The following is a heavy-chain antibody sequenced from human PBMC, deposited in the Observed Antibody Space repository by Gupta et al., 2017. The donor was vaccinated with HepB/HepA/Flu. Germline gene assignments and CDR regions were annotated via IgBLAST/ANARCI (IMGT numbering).Heavy chain of an antibody. CDR3: ARSSPRIEHGRTFASFDF. D-gene: IGHD1-26*01. J-gene: IGHJ4*02. Sequence: QVQLQESGPGLVRPSETLSLTCTVSGASISGYYWSWIRQPPGKGLEYIGYIYNSGSTNYNPPDNYHPYLKSRVTISEDTAKTQCSLRLSSVTDADTAVYYGARSSPRIEHGRTFASFDFWGQGTRVTVSS. CDR2: IYNSGST. CDR1: GASISGYY. V-gene: IGHV4-59*01.